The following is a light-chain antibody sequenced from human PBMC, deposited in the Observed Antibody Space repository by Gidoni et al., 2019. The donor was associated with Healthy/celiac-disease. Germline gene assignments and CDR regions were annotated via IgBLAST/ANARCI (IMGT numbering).Light chain of an antibody. CDR2: KAS. V-gene: IGKV1-5*03. Sequence: DIQMTQSPSTLSASVADRVTITCRASQSISSWLAWYQQTPGKAPKLLIYKASSLESGVPSRFSGSGSGTEFTLTISSLQPDDFATYYCQQYNSYSLTFGGGTKVEIK. CDR3: QQYNSYSLT. CDR1: QSISSW. J-gene: IGKJ4*01.